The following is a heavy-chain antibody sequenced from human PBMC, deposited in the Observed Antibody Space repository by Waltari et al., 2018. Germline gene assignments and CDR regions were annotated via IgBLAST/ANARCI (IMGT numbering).Heavy chain of an antibody. J-gene: IGHJ3*02. CDR3: ARGRDNAFDI. Sequence: EVQLLESGGDLVQPWGSLRLSCAASGLTFSSYGMSWVRQAPGKGLEWVSGISGSGYTTWYADSVKGRFTISRDNSKNTLYLQMNSLKVEDTAIYYCARGRDNAFDIWGQGTMVTVSS. V-gene: IGHV3-23*01. CDR2: ISGSGYTT. CDR1: GLTFSSYG.